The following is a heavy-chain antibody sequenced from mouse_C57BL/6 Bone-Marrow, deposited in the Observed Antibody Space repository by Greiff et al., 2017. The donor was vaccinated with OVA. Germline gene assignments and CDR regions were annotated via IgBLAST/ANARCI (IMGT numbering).Heavy chain of an antibody. J-gene: IGHJ3*01. Sequence: VQLKQSGPELVKPGASVKISCKASGYSFTDYNMNWVKQSNGKSLEWIGVINPNYGTTSYNQKFKGKATLTVDQSSSTAYMQLNSLTSEDSPVYYCASWGNYSNYGFAYWGQGTLVTVSA. V-gene: IGHV1-39*01. CDR1: GYSFTDYN. CDR2: INPNYGTT. D-gene: IGHD2-5*01. CDR3: ASWGNYSNYGFAY.